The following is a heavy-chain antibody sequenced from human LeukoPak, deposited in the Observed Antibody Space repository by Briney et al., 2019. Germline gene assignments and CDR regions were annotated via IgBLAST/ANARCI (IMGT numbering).Heavy chain of an antibody. J-gene: IGHJ3*02. CDR1: GYTFTGYY. CDR2: INPNSGGT. D-gene: IGHD2-2*02. V-gene: IGHV1-2*02. Sequence: GASVKVSCKASGYTFTGYYMHWVRQAPGQGLEWMGWINPNSGGTNYAQKFQGRVTMTRDTSISTAYMELSRLRSDDTAVYYCARDNAYCSSTSCYKMGAFDIWGQGTMVTVSS. CDR3: ARDNAYCSSTSCYKMGAFDI.